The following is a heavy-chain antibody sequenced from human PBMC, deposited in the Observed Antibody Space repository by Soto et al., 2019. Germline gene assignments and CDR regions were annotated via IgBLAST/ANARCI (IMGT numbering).Heavy chain of an antibody. CDR1: GFSFSSYA. CDR3: AYYYGSGALLAYFDY. CDR2: ISGSGGST. J-gene: IGHJ4*02. V-gene: IGHV3-23*01. Sequence: EVQLLESGGGLVQPGGSLRLSCAASGFSFSSYAMSWVRQAPGKGLEWVSAISGSGGSTYYADSVKGRFTISRDNSKNTLYLQMNSLRAQDSAVYYCAYYYGSGALLAYFDYWGQGTLVTVSS. D-gene: IGHD3-10*01.